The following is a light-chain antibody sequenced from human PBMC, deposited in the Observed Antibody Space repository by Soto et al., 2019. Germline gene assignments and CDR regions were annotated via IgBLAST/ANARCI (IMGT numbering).Light chain of an antibody. Sequence: EIVMTQSPATLSVSPVERGTLFCRASQSVSKNLAWYQRKPGQVPRLLISGASTRAIGVPARFSGSGSGTEFTLTISSLQSEDFAVYYCQQYNNWPPTFGQGTKVEIK. CDR3: QQYNNWPPT. V-gene: IGKV3-15*01. J-gene: IGKJ1*01. CDR1: QSVSKN. CDR2: GAS.